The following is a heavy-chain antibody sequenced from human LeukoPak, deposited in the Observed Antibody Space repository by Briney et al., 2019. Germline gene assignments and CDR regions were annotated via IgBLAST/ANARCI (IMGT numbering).Heavy chain of an antibody. Sequence: PGGSLRLSCAAPGSTFSSYAMSWVRQAPGKGLEWVSAISGSGGSTYYADSVKGRFTISRDNSKNTLYLQMNSLRAEDTAVYYCAKTAMIVVVTPFDYWGQGTLVTVSS. CDR2: ISGSGGST. V-gene: IGHV3-23*01. J-gene: IGHJ4*02. CDR1: GSTFSSYA. D-gene: IGHD3-22*01. CDR3: AKTAMIVVVTPFDY.